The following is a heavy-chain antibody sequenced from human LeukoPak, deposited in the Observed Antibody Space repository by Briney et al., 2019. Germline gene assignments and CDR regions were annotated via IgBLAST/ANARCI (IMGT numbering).Heavy chain of an antibody. Sequence: PSETLSLTCTVSGGSISSSSYYWGWIRQPPGKGLEWIGSIYYSGSTYYNPSLKSRVTISVDTSKNQFSLKLSSVTAADTAVYYCARAVLAGGSYRDYFDYWGQGTLVTVSS. CDR1: GGSISSSSYY. CDR3: ARAVLAGGSYRDYFDY. J-gene: IGHJ4*02. D-gene: IGHD1-26*01. CDR2: IYYSGST. V-gene: IGHV4-39*07.